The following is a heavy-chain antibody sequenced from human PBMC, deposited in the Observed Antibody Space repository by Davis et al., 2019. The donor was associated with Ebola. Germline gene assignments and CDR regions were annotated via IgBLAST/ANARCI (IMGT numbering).Heavy chain of an antibody. CDR2: IDPSDSYT. CDR1: GYSFTSYW. D-gene: IGHD1-26*01. J-gene: IGHJ4*02. V-gene: IGHV5-10-1*01. CDR3: ARRGSYYAPFDY. Sequence: GESLKISCKGSGYSFTSYWISWVRQLPGKGLEWMGMIDPSDSYTNYSPSFQGHVTISADKSISTAYLQWSSLKASDTAMYYCARRGSYYAPFDYWGQGTLVTVSS.